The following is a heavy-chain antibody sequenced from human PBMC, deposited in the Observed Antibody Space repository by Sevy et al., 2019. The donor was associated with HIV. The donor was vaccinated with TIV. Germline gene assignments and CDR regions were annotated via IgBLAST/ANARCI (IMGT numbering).Heavy chain of an antibody. Sequence: GGSLRLSCAASGFSFNNHWMSWVRQAPEKGLEWVANIKHDGSEKYYADSLEGRFAVCRDNAKNSLFLQINSLRVEDTAVYFCARLPTGLQSFNYLLSTYFDSWGQGTLVTVSS. CDR3: ARLPTGLQSFNYLLSTYFDS. CDR1: GFSFNNHW. V-gene: IGHV3-7*01. J-gene: IGHJ4*02. D-gene: IGHD3-9*01. CDR2: IKHDGSEK.